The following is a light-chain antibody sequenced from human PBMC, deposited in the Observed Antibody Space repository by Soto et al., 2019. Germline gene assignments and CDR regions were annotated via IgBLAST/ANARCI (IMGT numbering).Light chain of an antibody. CDR3: QQSYSTPPWT. CDR2: AAS. Sequence: DLQMTQSPSTLSASVGDRVTITCRVSQSISSYLNWYQQKPGKAPKLLIYAASSLQSGVPSRFSGSGTGTDFTLTISSLQPEDFATYYCQQSYSTPPWTFGQGTKVDI. CDR1: QSISSY. J-gene: IGKJ1*01. V-gene: IGKV1-39*01.